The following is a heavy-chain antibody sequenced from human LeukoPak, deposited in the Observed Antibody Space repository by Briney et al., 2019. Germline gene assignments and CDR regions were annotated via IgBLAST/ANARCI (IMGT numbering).Heavy chain of an antibody. D-gene: IGHD3-10*01. CDR2: IKQDGSEK. J-gene: IGHJ4*02. V-gene: IGHV3-7*03. CDR1: GFTFSSYW. Sequence: GGSLRLSCAASGFTFSSYWMSWVRQAPGKGLEWVANIKQDGSEKYYVDSVKGRFTISRDNAKNSLYLQMNSLSAEDTAVYYCANARSGSYYKGLDYWGQGTLVTVSS. CDR3: ANARSGSYYKGLDY.